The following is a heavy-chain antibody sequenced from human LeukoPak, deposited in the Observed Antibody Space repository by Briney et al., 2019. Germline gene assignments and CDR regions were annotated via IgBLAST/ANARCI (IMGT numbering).Heavy chain of an antibody. Sequence: PSETLSLTCTVSGGSISSGGYYWSWIPQHPGKGLEWIGYIYYSGSTYYNPSLKSRVTISVDTSKNQFSLKLSSVTAADTAVYYCARWSGYSTYYYYGMDVWGQGTTVTVSS. J-gene: IGHJ6*02. CDR1: GGSISSGGYY. D-gene: IGHD3/OR15-3a*01. CDR2: IYYSGST. CDR3: ARWSGYSTYYYYGMDV. V-gene: IGHV4-31*03.